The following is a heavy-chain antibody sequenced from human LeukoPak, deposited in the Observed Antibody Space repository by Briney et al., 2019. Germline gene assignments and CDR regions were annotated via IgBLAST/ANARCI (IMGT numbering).Heavy chain of an antibody. Sequence: GGSLRLSCAASGFTFSSYAMHWVRQAPGKGLEWVAVISYDGSNKYYADSVKGRFTISRDNSKNTLYLQMNSLRAEDTAVYYCARALPRIAVAGTYFDYWGQGTLVTVSP. V-gene: IGHV3-30-3*01. CDR2: ISYDGSNK. J-gene: IGHJ4*02. D-gene: IGHD6-19*01. CDR3: ARALPRIAVAGTYFDY. CDR1: GFTFSSYA.